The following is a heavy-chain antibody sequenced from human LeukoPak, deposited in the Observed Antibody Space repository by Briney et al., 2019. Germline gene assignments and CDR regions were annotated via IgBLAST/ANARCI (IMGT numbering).Heavy chain of an antibody. CDR3: ARWGSIAVAGYYYYGMDV. J-gene: IGHJ6*04. CDR2: INHSGST. Sequence: SETLSLTCAVYGGSFSCYYWSWIRQPPGKGLEWIGEINHSGSTNYNPSLKSRVTISVDTSKNQFSLKLSSVTAADTAVYYCARWGSIAVAGYYYYGMDVWGKGTTVTVSS. D-gene: IGHD6-19*01. V-gene: IGHV4-34*01. CDR1: GGSFSCYY.